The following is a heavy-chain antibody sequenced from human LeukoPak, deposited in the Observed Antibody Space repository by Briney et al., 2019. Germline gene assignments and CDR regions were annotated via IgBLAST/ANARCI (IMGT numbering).Heavy chain of an antibody. CDR1: GFTFSNYA. CDR2: ISGNGDST. Sequence: GGSLRLSCAASGFTFSNYAMSWVRQAPGKGLEWVSAISGNGDSTFYADSVKGRFTISRDSSKNTLYLQMSSLRAEDTAVYYCAKHLATSGSYPLGYWGQGTLVTVSP. V-gene: IGHV3-23*01. D-gene: IGHD2-15*01. J-gene: IGHJ4*02. CDR3: AKHLATSGSYPLGY.